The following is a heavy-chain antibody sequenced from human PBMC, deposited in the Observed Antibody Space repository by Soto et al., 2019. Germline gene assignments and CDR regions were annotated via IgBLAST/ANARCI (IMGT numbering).Heavy chain of an antibody. Sequence: GASVKVSCKASGYTFTSYVISWVRQAPGQGLEWMGWISAYNGNTSYAQKLQGRVTMTTDTSTSTAYMELRSLRSDDTAVYYCARLTYKTYSSGWYQPVDYWGQGTLVTVPS. J-gene: IGHJ4*02. CDR2: ISAYNGNT. D-gene: IGHD6-19*01. CDR1: GYTFTSYV. CDR3: ARLTYKTYSSGWYQPVDY. V-gene: IGHV1-18*01.